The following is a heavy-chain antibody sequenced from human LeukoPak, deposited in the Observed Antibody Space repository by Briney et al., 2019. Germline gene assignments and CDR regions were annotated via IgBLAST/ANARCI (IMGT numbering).Heavy chain of an antibody. V-gene: IGHV1-2*06. Sequence: ASVKVSCKASGGTFSSYAISWVRQAPGQGLEWMGRINPNSGGTNYAQKFQGRVTMTRDTSITTAYMELSRLRSDDTAVYYCARADSSNWDAKYYFDYWGQGALVTVSS. CDR2: INPNSGGT. D-gene: IGHD4-11*01. J-gene: IGHJ4*02. CDR1: GGTFSSYA. CDR3: ARADSSNWDAKYYFDY.